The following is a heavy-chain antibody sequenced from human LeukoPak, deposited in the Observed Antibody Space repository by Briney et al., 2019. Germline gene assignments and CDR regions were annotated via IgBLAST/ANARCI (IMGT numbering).Heavy chain of an antibody. CDR2: IISKTDGGTT. CDR1: GFTFSNAW. CDR3: TNFYFDY. D-gene: IGHD3-3*01. Sequence: GGSLRLSCAASGFTFSNAWMTWVRQAPGKGLEWVGHIISKTDGGTTDYAAPVKGRFSISRDDSKNTLYLQMNSLKTEDTAIYYCTNFYFDYWGQGTLVTVSS. J-gene: IGHJ4*02. V-gene: IGHV3-15*01.